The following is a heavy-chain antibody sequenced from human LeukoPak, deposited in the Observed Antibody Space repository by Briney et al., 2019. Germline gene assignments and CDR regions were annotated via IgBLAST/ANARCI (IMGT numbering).Heavy chain of an antibody. V-gene: IGHV3-23*01. CDR3: ASLDMTTSWSFTGWGAFDI. Sequence: GGSLRLSCAASGFTFSSYAMSWVCQAPGKGLERVSAISGSGGSTYYADSVKGRFTISRDNSKNTLYLQMNSLRAEDTAVYYCASLDMTTSWSFTGWGAFDIWGQGTMVTVSS. CDR2: ISGSGGST. CDR1: GFTFSSYA. D-gene: IGHD4-17*01. J-gene: IGHJ3*02.